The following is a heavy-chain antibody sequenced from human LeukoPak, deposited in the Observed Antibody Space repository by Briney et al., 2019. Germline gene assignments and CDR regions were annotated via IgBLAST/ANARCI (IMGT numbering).Heavy chain of an antibody. CDR1: GFNFDDYA. V-gene: IGHV3-21*01. CDR3: ARDHWFDP. CDR2: ISSSSSYI. Sequence: GRSLRLSCAASGFNFDDYAMHWVRQAPGKGLEWVSSISSSSSYIYYADSVKGRFTISRDNAKNSLYLQMNSLRAEDTAVYYCARDHWFDPWGQGTLVTVSS. J-gene: IGHJ5*02.